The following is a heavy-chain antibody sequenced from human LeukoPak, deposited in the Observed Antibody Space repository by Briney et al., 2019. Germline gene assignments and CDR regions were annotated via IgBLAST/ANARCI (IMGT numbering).Heavy chain of an antibody. D-gene: IGHD6-19*01. J-gene: IGHJ6*02. CDR1: GYTFTSYG. V-gene: IGHV1-8*02. CDR3: AARAVAGTVPRGYYYYGMDV. CDR2: MNPNSGNT. Sequence: ASVKVSCKASGYTFTSYGISWVRQAPGQGLEWMGWMNPNSGNTGYAQKFQGRVTMTRNTSISTAYMELSSLRSEDTAVYYCAARAVAGTVPRGYYYYGMDVWGQGTTVTVSS.